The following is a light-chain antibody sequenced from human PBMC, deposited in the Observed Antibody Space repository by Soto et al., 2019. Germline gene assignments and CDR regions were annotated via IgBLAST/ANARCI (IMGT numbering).Light chain of an antibody. CDR1: QTIDNF. V-gene: IGKV1-39*01. J-gene: IGKJ3*01. CDR3: QQSYRAPFS. CDR2: TAS. Sequence: DIQMTQSPSSLSASVGDSVTITCRASQTIDNFLNWYRHQPGKAPNLLIYTASNLQTGVPSRFRGSGSGTEFTLTISGLQPEDFATYYCQQSYRAPFSFGPGTKVDIK.